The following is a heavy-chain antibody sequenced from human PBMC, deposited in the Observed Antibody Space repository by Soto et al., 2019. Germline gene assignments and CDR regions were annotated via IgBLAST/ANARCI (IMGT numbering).Heavy chain of an antibody. D-gene: IGHD3-10*01. V-gene: IGHV5-51*01. CDR3: AGGGVRGVITRTRDYYGMDV. CDR2: IYPGDSDT. CDR1: GYSFTSYW. Sequence: EVQLVQSGAEVKKPGESLKISCKGSGYSFTSYWIGWVRQMPGKGPEWMGIIYPGDSDTRYSPSFQGQVTISADKSISTAYLQWSSLKASDTAMYYCAGGGVRGVITRTRDYYGMDVWGQGTTVTVSS. J-gene: IGHJ6*02.